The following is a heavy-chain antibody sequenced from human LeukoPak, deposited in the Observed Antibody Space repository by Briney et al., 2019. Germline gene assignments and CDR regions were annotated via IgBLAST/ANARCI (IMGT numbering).Heavy chain of an antibody. CDR1: GGSFSGYY. J-gene: IGHJ4*02. V-gene: IGHV4-34*01. CDR3: AGLVGRYSSGLYYYYFDY. D-gene: IGHD3-22*01. CDR2: INHSGST. Sequence: SETLSLTCAVYGGSFSGYYWSWIRQPPGKGLEWIGEINHSGSTNYNPSLKSRVTISVDTSKNQFSLKLSSVTAADTAVYYCAGLVGRYSSGLYYYYFDYWGQGTLVTVSS.